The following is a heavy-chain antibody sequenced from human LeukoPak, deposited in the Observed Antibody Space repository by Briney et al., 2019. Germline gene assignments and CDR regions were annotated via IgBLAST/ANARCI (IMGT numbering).Heavy chain of an antibody. CDR3: ARVGGGNSGFCLNY. D-gene: IGHD4-23*01. J-gene: IGHJ4*02. CDR1: GFTFSDYY. Sequence: AGGSLRLSCAASGFTFSDYYMSWIRQAPGKGLEWVSYISSSSSYANYADSVKGRFTISRDNAKNSLYLQMNSLIAEDTAVYYCARVGGGNSGFCLNYWGQGTLVTVSS. CDR2: ISSSSSYA. V-gene: IGHV3-11*05.